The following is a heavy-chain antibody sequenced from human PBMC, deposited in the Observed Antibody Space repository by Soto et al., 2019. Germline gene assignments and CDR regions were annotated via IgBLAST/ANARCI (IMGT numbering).Heavy chain of an antibody. Sequence: GPEVKKPGASVKVSCKASGYTFTTYGISWVRQAPGQGLEWMGWISPYNGDTHYAERFQGRLTMTTDTSATSAYMELRTLSSDDRAVYFCASALSMAQYYYYMDVWGKGTTVTVSS. J-gene: IGHJ6*03. CDR1: GYTFTTYG. V-gene: IGHV1-18*01. CDR2: ISPYNGDT. CDR3: ASALSMAQYYYYMDV.